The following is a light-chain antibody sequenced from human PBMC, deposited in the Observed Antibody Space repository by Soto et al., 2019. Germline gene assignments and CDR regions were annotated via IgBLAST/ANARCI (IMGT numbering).Light chain of an antibody. V-gene: IGLV2-14*01. J-gene: IGLJ1*01. CDR3: SSYTTSTFLYV. Sequence: QSALTQPASVSGSPGQSITISCTGTSSDGGRYEYVSWYQQHQGKAPRLIIYEVINRSSGVSNRFSGSKSGNTASLTISGLQAEDEADYYCSSYTTSTFLYVFGTGTKVTVL. CDR1: SSDGGRYEY. CDR2: EVI.